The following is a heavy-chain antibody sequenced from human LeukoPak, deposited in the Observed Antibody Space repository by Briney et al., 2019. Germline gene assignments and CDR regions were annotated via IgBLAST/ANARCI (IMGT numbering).Heavy chain of an antibody. D-gene: IGHD1-26*01. Sequence: SPSETLSLTCTVSGGSLNNYYWGWVRQPPGRGLEWIAYIYYSGSTNYNPSLKSRVTISVDTSKNQFSLRLSSVTAADTAVYYCARFSGSKGAFDYWGQGTLVTVSS. V-gene: IGHV4-59*01. CDR2: IYYSGST. CDR1: GGSLNNYY. J-gene: IGHJ4*02. CDR3: ARFSGSKGAFDY.